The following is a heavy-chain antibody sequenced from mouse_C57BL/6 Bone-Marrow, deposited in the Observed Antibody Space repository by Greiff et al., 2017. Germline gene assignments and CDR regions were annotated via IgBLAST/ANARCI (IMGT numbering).Heavy chain of an antibody. CDR1: GYTFTDYE. Sequence: VQLQQSGAELVRPGASVTLSCKASGYTFTDYEMNWVKQTPVHGLEWIGAIDPEPGGTAYNQKFKGKAILTADKSSSTAYMEHRSLTSEDSAVYDCTRPLYGSSSAWFAYWGQGTLVTVSA. J-gene: IGHJ3*01. CDR3: TRPLYGSSSAWFAY. D-gene: IGHD1-1*01. CDR2: IDPEPGGT. V-gene: IGHV1-15*01.